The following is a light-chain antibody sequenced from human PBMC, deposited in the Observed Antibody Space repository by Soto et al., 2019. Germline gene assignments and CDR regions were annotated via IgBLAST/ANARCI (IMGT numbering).Light chain of an antibody. CDR2: DVN. V-gene: IGLV2-14*01. Sequence: QSALTQPASVSGSPGQWITISCTGTSSDIGYYNYVSWYQQDPGKAPKLIIYDVNYRPSGVSNRFSGSKSGSTASLTISGLQAEDEADYYCSAYTTSIALYVFGAGTKLTVL. CDR1: SSDIGYYNY. CDR3: SAYTTSIALYV. J-gene: IGLJ1*01.